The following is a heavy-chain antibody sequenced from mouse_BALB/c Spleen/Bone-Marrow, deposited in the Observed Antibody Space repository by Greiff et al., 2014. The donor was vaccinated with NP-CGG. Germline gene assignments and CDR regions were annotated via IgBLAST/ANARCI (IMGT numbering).Heavy chain of an antibody. CDR2: ISSGGLYT. Sequence: EVKLEESGGGLVKPGGSLKLSCAASGLTFSSYTMSWVRQTPEKRLEWVATISSGGLYTYYPDSVKGRFTISRDNAKNTLYLQMGSLKSEDTAMYYCTRDYGNYAWFAYWGQGTLVTVSA. CDR3: TRDYGNYAWFAY. D-gene: IGHD2-1*01. J-gene: IGHJ3*01. CDR1: GLTFSSYT. V-gene: IGHV5-6-4*01.